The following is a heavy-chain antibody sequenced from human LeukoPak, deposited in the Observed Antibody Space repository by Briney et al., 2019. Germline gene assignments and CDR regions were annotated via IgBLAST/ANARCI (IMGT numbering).Heavy chain of an antibody. V-gene: IGHV6-1*01. CDR2: TYDRSKWYN. J-gene: IGHJ6*04. Sequence: SQTLSLTCAISGDSVSSNSAAWNWIRQSPSRGLEWLGRTYDRSKWYNDYAVSVKSRITINPDTSKNQFSLQLNSVTPEDTAMYYCARVTVGYDILTGYWEYGMDVWGKGTTVTVSS. CDR1: GDSVSSNSAA. D-gene: IGHD3-9*01. CDR3: ARVTVGYDILTGYWEYGMDV.